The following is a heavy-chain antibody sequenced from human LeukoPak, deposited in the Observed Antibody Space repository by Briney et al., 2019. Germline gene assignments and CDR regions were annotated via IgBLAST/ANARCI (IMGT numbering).Heavy chain of an antibody. V-gene: IGHV4-34*01. D-gene: IGHD6-13*01. CDR1: GGSFSGYY. J-gene: IGHJ4*02. CDR2: INHSGST. Sequence: SETLSLTCAVYGGSFSGYYWSWTRQPPGKGLEWIGEINHSGSTNYNPSLKSRVTISVDTSKNQFSLKLSSVTAADTAVYYCARRTAAGTVFGYWGQGTLVTVSS. CDR3: ARRTAAGTVFGY.